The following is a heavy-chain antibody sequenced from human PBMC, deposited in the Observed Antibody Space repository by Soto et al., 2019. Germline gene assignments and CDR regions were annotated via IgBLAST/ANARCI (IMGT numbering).Heavy chain of an antibody. Sequence: SSETLSLTYAVCSGTFSGYYWSWIRQPPGKGLEWIGEINHSGSTNYNPSLKSRVTISVDTSKNQFSLKLSSVTAADTAVYYCARSFTVTTKAYYYYYYGMDVWGQGTTVTVSS. J-gene: IGHJ6*02. V-gene: IGHV4-34*01. CDR3: ARSFTVTTKAYYYYYYGMDV. CDR2: INHSGST. D-gene: IGHD4-4*01. CDR1: SGTFSGYY.